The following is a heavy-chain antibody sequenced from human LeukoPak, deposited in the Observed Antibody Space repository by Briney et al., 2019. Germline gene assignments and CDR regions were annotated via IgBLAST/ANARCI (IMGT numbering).Heavy chain of an antibody. CDR3: ARLSAAVHLGAFDL. Sequence: SETLSLTCAVSGVSISPYYWAWIRQPPGKGLEWIGYIHTSGSNNQYPSLKSRITISVDKSKNHFSLRLTSVTAADTAVYYCARLSAAVHLGAFDLWGQGTMVTVSS. J-gene: IGHJ3*01. D-gene: IGHD3-3*01. V-gene: IGHV4-4*09. CDR2: IHTSGSN. CDR1: GVSISPYY.